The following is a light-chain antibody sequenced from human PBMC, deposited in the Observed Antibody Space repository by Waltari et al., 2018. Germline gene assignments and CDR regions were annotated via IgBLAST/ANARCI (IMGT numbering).Light chain of an antibody. V-gene: IGKV3-11*01. CDR3: QQRRNWLLT. CDR2: DAS. CDR1: QSVSSY. Sequence: EMVLTHSPAPPSLFPGEIATLSCSTSQSVSSYFGRYQQKPGQDPSLLIYDASTRATGIPARFSGSESGTDFTLTISSLEPEDFAVDYCQQRRNWLLTFGGGTKVEI. J-gene: IGKJ4*01.